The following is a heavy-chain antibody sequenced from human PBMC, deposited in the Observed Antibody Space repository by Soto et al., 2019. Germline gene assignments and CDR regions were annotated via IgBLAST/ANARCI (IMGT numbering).Heavy chain of an antibody. V-gene: IGHV3-7*01. D-gene: IGHD5-12*01. CDR1: GFTFSSYW. Sequence: EVQLVESGGGLVQPGGSLRLSCAGSGFTFSSYWMSGVRQTPDKGLEWVAKIKQDGSAKSYVDSVKGRFTISRDNARNSLSLQMDSLIAEDTAVYYCVRAPREDTGYEYYFDYWGQGTLVTVSS. J-gene: IGHJ4*02. CDR2: IKQDGSAK. CDR3: VRAPREDTGYEYYFDY.